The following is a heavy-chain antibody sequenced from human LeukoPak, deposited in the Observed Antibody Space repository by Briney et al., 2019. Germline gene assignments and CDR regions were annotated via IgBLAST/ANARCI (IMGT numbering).Heavy chain of an antibody. Sequence: GGSLRLSCVASGLTFSSYGMSWVRQAPGKGLQWVSAISGSGGSTFYADSVKGRFTISRDNSKNTLYLQMNSLRAEDTAVYYCASHPPDPYSSSAPNWYFDLWGRGNLVTVSS. V-gene: IGHV3-23*01. CDR1: GLTFSSYG. D-gene: IGHD6-6*01. CDR2: ISGSGGST. CDR3: ASHPPDPYSSSAPNWYFDL. J-gene: IGHJ2*01.